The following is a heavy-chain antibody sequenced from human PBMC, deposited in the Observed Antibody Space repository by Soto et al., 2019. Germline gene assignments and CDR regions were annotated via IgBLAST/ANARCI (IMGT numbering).Heavy chain of an antibody. V-gene: IGHV4-34*01. J-gene: IGHJ4*02. D-gene: IGHD3-3*01. Sequence: SETLSLTCAVYGGSFSGYYWSWIRQPRGKGLEWIGEINHSGSTNYNPSLKSRVTISVDTSKNQFSLKLSSVTAADTAVYYCARGVGPLRKRPLGYWGQGTLVTVSS. CDR2: INHSGST. CDR3: ARGVGPLRKRPLGY. CDR1: GGSFSGYY.